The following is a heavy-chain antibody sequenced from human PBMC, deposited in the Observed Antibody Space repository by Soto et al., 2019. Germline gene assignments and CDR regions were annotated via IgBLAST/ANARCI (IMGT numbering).Heavy chain of an antibody. CDR3: ERDVCSSTSCFY. CDR1: GFTFSSYS. Sequence: EVQLVESGGGLVKPGGSLRLSCAASGFTFSSYSMNWVRQAPGKGLEWVSSISSSSSYIYYADSVKGRFTISKDNAKNSLYQQMNSLRAEVTAVYYCERDVCSSTSCFYWGQGTLLTVSS. CDR2: ISSSSSYI. V-gene: IGHV3-21*01. J-gene: IGHJ4*02. D-gene: IGHD2-2*01.